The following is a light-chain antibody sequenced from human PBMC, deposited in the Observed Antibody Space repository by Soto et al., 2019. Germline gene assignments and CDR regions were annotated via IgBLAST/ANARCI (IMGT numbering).Light chain of an antibody. V-gene: IGKV3-20*01. CDR2: GAS. CDR1: QSVSSY. CDR3: QQYGSSGT. Sequence: EIVLTQSPVTLSLSPGERTTLSCWASQSVSSYLAWYQQKPAQAPRLLIYGASSRATGIPDRFSGSGSGTDFTLTISRLEPEDFAVYYCQQYGSSGTFGQGTKVDIK. J-gene: IGKJ1*01.